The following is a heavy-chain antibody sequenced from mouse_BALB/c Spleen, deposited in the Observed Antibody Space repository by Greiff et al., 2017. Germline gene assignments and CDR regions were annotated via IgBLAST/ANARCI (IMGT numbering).Heavy chain of an antibody. CDR2: ISYSGST. CDR1: GYSITSDYA. CDR3: ARYPYDYDEAWLAY. V-gene: IGHV3-2*02. D-gene: IGHD2-4*01. J-gene: IGHJ3*01. Sequence: EVKLQESGPGLVKPSQSLSLTCTVTGYSITSDYAWNWIRQFPGNKLEWMGYISYSGSTSYNPSLKSRISLTRDTSKNQFFLQLNSVTTEDTATCYCARYPYDYDEAWLAYWGQGTLVTVSA.